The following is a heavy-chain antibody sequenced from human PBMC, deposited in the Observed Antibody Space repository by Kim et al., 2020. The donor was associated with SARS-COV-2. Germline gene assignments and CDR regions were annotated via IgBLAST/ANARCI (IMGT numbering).Heavy chain of an antibody. V-gene: IGHV3-43D*03. J-gene: IGHJ6*02. Sequence: SVKGRFTISRDNSKNSLYLQMNSLRAEDTALYYCAKEVVPAATPLYGMDVWGQGTTVTVSS. CDR3: AKEVVPAATPLYGMDV. D-gene: IGHD2-2*02.